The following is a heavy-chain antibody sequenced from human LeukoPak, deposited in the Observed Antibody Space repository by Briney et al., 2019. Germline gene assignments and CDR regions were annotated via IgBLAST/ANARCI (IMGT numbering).Heavy chain of an antibody. Sequence: GSLRLSCAASGFTFSSYTMNWVRQAPGKGLEWVSSISSSSSYIYYADSVKGRFTISRDNAKNSLYLQMNSLRAEDTAVYYCARGVAVADWYFDLWGRGTLVTVSS. CDR2: ISSSSSYI. CDR3: ARGVAVADWYFDL. D-gene: IGHD6-19*01. V-gene: IGHV3-21*01. J-gene: IGHJ2*01. CDR1: GFTFSSYT.